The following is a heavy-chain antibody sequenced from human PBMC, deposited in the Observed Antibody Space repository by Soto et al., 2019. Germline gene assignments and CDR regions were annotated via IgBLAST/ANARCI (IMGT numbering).Heavy chain of an antibody. J-gene: IGHJ6*02. CDR1: GYTFTGYY. V-gene: IGHV1-2*04. CDR3: ARDLNPSIAAQDYYYGMDV. D-gene: IGHD6-6*01. CDR2: INPNSGGT. Sequence: GGPVKVSCKASGYTFTGYYMHWVRQAPGQGLEWMGWINPNSGGTNYAQKLRGWVTMTRDTSISTAYKELSKLRTDDTAVYYCARDLNPSIAAQDYYYGMDVWGQGTTVTVS.